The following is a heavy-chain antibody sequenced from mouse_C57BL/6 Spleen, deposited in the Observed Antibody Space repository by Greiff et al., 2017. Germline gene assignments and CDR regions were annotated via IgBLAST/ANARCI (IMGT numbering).Heavy chain of an antibody. J-gene: IGHJ1*03. CDR1: GYTFTSYW. D-gene: IGHD2-1*01. CDR3: ARGVYGNYLSWYFDV. Sequence: QVQLQQPGTELVKPGASVKLSCKASGYTFTSYWMHWVKQRPGQGLEWIGNINPSNGGTNYNEKFKSKATLTVDKSSSTAYMQLSSLTSEDSAVYYCARGVYGNYLSWYFDVWGTGTTVTVSS. V-gene: IGHV1-53*01. CDR2: INPSNGGT.